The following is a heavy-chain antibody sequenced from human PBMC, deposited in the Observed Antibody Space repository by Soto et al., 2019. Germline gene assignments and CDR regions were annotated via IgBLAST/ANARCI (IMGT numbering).Heavy chain of an antibody. D-gene: IGHD3-22*01. CDR3: ARDLQGYDSSGYPYYFDY. J-gene: IGHJ4*02. CDR1: GFTFSSYS. Sequence: GGSLRLSCAASGFTFSSYSMNWVRQAPGKGLEWVSSISSSSSYIYNADSVKGRFTISRDNAKNSLYLQMNSLRAEDTAVYYCARDLQGYDSSGYPYYFDYWGQGTLVTVSS. CDR2: ISSSSSYI. V-gene: IGHV3-21*01.